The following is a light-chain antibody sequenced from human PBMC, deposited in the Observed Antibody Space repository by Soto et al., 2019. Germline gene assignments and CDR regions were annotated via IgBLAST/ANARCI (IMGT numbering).Light chain of an antibody. J-gene: IGLJ2*01. CDR3: AAWDDSLNGVV. Sequence: QSVLTQPPSASGTPGQRVTISCSGSSSNIGSNTVNWYQQLPGTAPKLLIYSNNQRPSGVPDRFSGSKSGTSASLAISGLQSDDEADCYCAAWDDSLNGVVFGGGTKLTVL. V-gene: IGLV1-44*01. CDR1: SSNIGSNT. CDR2: SNN.